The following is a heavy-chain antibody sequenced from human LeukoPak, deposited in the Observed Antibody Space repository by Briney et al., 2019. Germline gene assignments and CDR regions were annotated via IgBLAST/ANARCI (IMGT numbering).Heavy chain of an antibody. CDR2: IHYSGNT. CDR1: AGSISSTDYS. D-gene: IGHD6-13*01. Sequence: PSETLSLTCSVSAGSISSTDYSWGWIRQPPGKGLEWIATIHYSGNTYYSPFLLSRVTISVDTSKNQFSLKLRSLTAADTAVYYCARHGLISSGWSQWFAPWGQGTLVTVSS. J-gene: IGHJ5*02. CDR3: ARHGLISSGWSQWFAP. V-gene: IGHV4-39*01.